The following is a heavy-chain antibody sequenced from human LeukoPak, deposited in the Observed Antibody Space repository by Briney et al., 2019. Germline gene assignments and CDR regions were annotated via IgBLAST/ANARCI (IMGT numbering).Heavy chain of an antibody. CDR2: MYGGGSAT. CDR3: ANEEWYRFDY. CDR1: GFAFNSYW. V-gene: IGHV3-7*03. J-gene: IGHJ4*02. Sequence: GGSLRLSCAASGFAFNSYWMSWVRQTPGKGLEWVATMYGGGSATYYVDSVKGRFTITRDNAKNSLFLQMNSLRAEDTALYYCANEEWYRFDYWGQGTLVTVPS. D-gene: IGHD2-8*01.